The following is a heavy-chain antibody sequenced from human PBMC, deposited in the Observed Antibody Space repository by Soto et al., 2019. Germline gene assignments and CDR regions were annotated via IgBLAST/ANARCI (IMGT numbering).Heavy chain of an antibody. CDR3: VKGGYYDFWSGPPLGVLSN. D-gene: IGHD3-3*01. J-gene: IGHJ4*02. V-gene: IGHV3-64D*06. Sequence: GGSLRLSCSASGFSFSSSAMHWVRQAPGKGLEYVSAISSNGGSTYYADTVKGRFTISRDNAKNTLYLQMSSLRAEDAAVYYYVKGGYYDFWSGPPLGVLSNWGQGTLVTVSS. CDR1: GFSFSSSA. CDR2: ISSNGGST.